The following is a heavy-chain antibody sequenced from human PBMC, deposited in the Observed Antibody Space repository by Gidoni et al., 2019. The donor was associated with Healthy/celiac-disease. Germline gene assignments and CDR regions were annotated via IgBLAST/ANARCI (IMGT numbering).Heavy chain of an antibody. J-gene: IGHJ5*02. CDR1: GGSISSYY. V-gene: IGHV4-59*01. D-gene: IGHD3-10*01. CDR2: IYYSGST. CDR3: ARDRGWFGELGRFDP. Sequence: QVQLQESGPGLVKPSETLSLTCTVSGGSISSYYWSWIRQPPGKGLEWIGYIYYSGSTNYNPSLKSRVTISVDTSKNQFSLKLSSVTAADTAVYYCARDRGWFGELGRFDPWGQGTLVTVSS.